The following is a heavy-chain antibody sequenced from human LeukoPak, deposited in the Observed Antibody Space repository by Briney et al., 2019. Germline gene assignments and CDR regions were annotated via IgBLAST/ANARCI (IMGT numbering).Heavy chain of an antibody. Sequence: SETLSLTCTVSGGSISSSSYYWGWIRQPPGKGLEWIGSIYYSGSTYYNPSLKSRVTISVDTSKNQFSLKLSSVTAADTAVYYCARNEGDYGDYGLPLYYNYGMDVWGQGTTVTVSS. CDR2: IYYSGST. D-gene: IGHD4-17*01. J-gene: IGHJ6*02. CDR1: GGSISSSSYY. CDR3: ARNEGDYGDYGLPLYYNYGMDV. V-gene: IGHV4-39*01.